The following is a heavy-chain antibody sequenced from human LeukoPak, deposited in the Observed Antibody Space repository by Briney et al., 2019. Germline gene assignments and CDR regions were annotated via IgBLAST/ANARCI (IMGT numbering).Heavy chain of an antibody. J-gene: IGHJ4*02. V-gene: IGHV3-30*02. CDR1: GFTFSTYG. CDR2: IRYDGSNK. CDR3: ANGQSTSWQFEH. Sequence: GGSLRLSCAASGFTFSTYGMHWVRQAPGKGLEWVAFIRYDGSNKNYADSVKGRFTISRDNSKNTLYLQMNSLRAEDTAVYYCANGQSTSWQFEHWGQGTLVTVSS. D-gene: IGHD6-13*01.